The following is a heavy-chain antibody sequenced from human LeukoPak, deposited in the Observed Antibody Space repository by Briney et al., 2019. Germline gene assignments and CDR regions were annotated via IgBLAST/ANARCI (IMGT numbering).Heavy chain of an antibody. D-gene: IGHD3-22*01. CDR3: ARGGVGYYDSSGFEDY. J-gene: IGHJ4*02. Sequence: SETLSLTCTVSGYSISSGYYWGWIRQPPGKGLEWIGSIYHSGSTYYNPSLKNRVTISVDTSKNQFSLKLSSVTAADTAVYYCARGGVGYYDSSGFEDYWGQGTRVTVSS. CDR1: GYSISSGYY. V-gene: IGHV4-38-2*02. CDR2: IYHSGST.